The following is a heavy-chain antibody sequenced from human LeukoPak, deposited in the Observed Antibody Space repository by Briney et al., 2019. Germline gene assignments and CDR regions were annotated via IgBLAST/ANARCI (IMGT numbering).Heavy chain of an antibody. Sequence: ASVKVSCKASGYTFTSYYMHWVRQAPGQGLDWMGIINPSDGSTGYAQKFQGRVTMTRDMSTSTVYMELSSPRSEDTAMYYCARGGQQLDGLGFDYWGRGTLVTVSS. CDR3: ARGGQQLDGLGFDY. CDR2: INPSDGST. V-gene: IGHV1-46*01. D-gene: IGHD6-13*01. CDR1: GYTFTSYY. J-gene: IGHJ4*02.